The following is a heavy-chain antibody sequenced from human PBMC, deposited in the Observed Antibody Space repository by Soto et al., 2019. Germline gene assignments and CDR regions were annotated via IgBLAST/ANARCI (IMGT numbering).Heavy chain of an antibody. V-gene: IGHV4-34*12. CDR3: ARQRPTDGRWEFANYYGMDV. Sequence: SETLSLTCAVSGYSISSGNYWSWVRQPPGKGLEWIGEIIHSESTKYNPSLKSRVTISVDTSKNQFSLKLSSVTAADTAVYYCARQRPTDGRWEFANYYGMDVWGQGTPVTVSS. CDR2: IIHSEST. D-gene: IGHD1-26*01. J-gene: IGHJ6*02. CDR1: GYSISSGNY.